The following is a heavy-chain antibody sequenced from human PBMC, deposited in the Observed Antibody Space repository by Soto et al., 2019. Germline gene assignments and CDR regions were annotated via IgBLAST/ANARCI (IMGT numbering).Heavy chain of an antibody. CDR1: GFTFSDYY. CDR2: ISSSSSYT. J-gene: IGHJ2*01. Sequence: QVQLVESGGGLVKPGGSLRLSCAASGFTFSDYYMSWIRQAPGKGLEWVSYISSSSSYTNYADSVKGRFTNSRDNAKNSLYLQMNSLRAEDTAVYYCARDHCSGGSCYYFDLWGRGTLVTVSS. CDR3: ARDHCSGGSCYYFDL. D-gene: IGHD2-15*01. V-gene: IGHV3-11*06.